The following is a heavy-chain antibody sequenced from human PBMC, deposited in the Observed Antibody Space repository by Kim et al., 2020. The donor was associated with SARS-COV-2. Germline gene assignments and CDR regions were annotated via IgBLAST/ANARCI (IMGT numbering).Heavy chain of an antibody. V-gene: IGHV4-4*07. D-gene: IGHD1-7*01. CDR1: GGSISSYY. Sequence: SETLSLTCTVSGGSISSYYWSWIRQPAGKGLEWIGRIYTSGSTNYNPSLKSRVTMSVDTSKNQFSLKLSSVTAADTAVYYCARDSWRWNYLHDAFDIWGQGTMVTVSS. CDR2: IYTSGST. CDR3: ARDSWRWNYLHDAFDI. J-gene: IGHJ3*02.